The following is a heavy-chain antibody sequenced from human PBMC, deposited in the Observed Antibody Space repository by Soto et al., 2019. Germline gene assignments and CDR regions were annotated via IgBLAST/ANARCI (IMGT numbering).Heavy chain of an antibody. J-gene: IGHJ5*02. V-gene: IGHV1-2*02. CDR1: GYTFTGYY. D-gene: IGHD3-16*01. Sequence: AAVKLCCEASGYTFTGYYVHWGRQAPEQGLEWMGWINPNGGTTNSAQKFQGRVTMTRDTSISTAYMELSSLRSDDTAIYYCARMETFGSLNWFDPWGQGPLVTVSS. CDR3: ARMETFGSLNWFDP. CDR2: INPNGGTT.